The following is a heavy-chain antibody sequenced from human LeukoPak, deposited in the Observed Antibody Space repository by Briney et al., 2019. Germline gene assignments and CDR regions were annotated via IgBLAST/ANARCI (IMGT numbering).Heavy chain of an antibody. J-gene: IGHJ6*03. CDR2: IYYSGST. D-gene: IGHD3-22*01. V-gene: IGHV4-39*07. CDR3: ARSGDSSGYYYAEVQTWYMDV. CDR1: GGSISSSSYY. Sequence: PSETLSLTCTVSGGSISSSSYYWGWIRQPPGTGLEWIGSIYYSGSTYYNPSLKSRVTISVDTSKNQFSLKLSSVTAADTAVYYCARSGDSSGYYYAEVQTWYMDVWGKGTTVTVSS.